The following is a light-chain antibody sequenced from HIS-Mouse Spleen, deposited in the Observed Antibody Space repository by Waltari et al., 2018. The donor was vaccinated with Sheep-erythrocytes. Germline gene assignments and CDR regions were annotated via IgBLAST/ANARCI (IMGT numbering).Light chain of an antibody. Sequence: QSALTQPASVSGSPGQSITISCTGTSIDVGGYNYVSWYQQHPGKAPKLMIYEVSNRPSGVSNRFSGSKSGNTASLTISGLQAEDEADYYCCSYAGSSTPWVFGGGTKLTVL. CDR2: EVS. CDR1: SIDVGGYNY. CDR3: CSYAGSSTPWV. V-gene: IGLV2-14*01. J-gene: IGLJ3*02.